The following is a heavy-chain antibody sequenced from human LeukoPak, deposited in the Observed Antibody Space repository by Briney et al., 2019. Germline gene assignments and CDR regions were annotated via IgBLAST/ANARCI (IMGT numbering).Heavy chain of an antibody. V-gene: IGHV3-11*01. CDR2: TSPSGGTI. CDR3: AREKKTEWTTGAFDM. J-gene: IGHJ3*02. Sequence: GGSLRLSCAASGFTFSDYYMSWIRQAPETGLEWLSYTSPSGGTIYYTDSVKGRFTMSRDNAQNALYLEMNSLRAEDTAVYYCAREKKTEWTTGAFDMWGQGTTVIVS. CDR1: GFTFSDYY. D-gene: IGHD3-3*01.